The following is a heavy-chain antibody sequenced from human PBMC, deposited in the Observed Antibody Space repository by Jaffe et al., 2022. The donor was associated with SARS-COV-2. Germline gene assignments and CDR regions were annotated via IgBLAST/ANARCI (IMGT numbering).Heavy chain of an antibody. J-gene: IGHJ6*02. CDR1: GFTFSSYG. CDR3: AKDPVVTAIRSYYGMDV. CDR2: ISYDGSNK. V-gene: IGHV3-30*18. Sequence: QVQLVESGGGVVQPGRSLRLSCAASGFTFSSYGMHWVRQAPGKGLEWVAVISYDGSNKYYADSVKGRFTISRDNSKNTLYLQMNSLRAEDTAVYYCAKDPVVTAIRSYYGMDVWGQGTTVTVSS. D-gene: IGHD2-21*02.